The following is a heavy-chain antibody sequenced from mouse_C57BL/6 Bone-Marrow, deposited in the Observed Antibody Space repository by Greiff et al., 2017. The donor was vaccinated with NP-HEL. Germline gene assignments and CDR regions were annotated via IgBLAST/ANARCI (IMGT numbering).Heavy chain of an antibody. CDR2: INPNNGGT. CDR1: GYTFTDYN. CDR3: ARSGADYYAMDY. D-gene: IGHD3-1*01. Sequence: EVKLQQSGPELVKPGASVKIPCKASGYTFTDYNMDWVKQSHGKSLEWIGDINPNNGGTIYNQKFKGKATLTVDKSSSTAYMELRSLTSEDTAVYYCARSGADYYAMDYWGQGTSVTVSS. V-gene: IGHV1-18*01. J-gene: IGHJ4*01.